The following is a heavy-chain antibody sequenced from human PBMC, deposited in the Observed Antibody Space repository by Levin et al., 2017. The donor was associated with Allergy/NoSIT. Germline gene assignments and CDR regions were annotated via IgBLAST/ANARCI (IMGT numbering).Heavy chain of an antibody. V-gene: IGHV3-66*01. J-gene: IGHJ4*02. CDR1: GFTVSSNY. Sequence: QTGGSLRLSCAASGFTVSSNYMSWVRQAPGKGLEWVSVINSGGSTYYSDSVKGRFTISRDNSNNTLHLQMNSLRAEDTAVYYCATRRGYSYGYAYWGQGTLVTVSS. CDR2: INSGGST. CDR3: ATRRGYSYGYAY. D-gene: IGHD5-18*01.